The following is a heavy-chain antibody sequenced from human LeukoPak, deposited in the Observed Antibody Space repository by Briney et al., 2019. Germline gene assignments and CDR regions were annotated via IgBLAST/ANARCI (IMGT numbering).Heavy chain of an antibody. CDR2: IWSSEDNK. Sequence: GGSLRLSCAASGFTFSSYWMSWVRQAPGKGLEWVAFIWSSEDNKYYASSVEGRFTISRDNSKNTLFLQMNSLRAEDTAVYYCAGDPPMSGYAFHIWGQGTMVTVSS. CDR1: GFTFSSYW. V-gene: IGHV3-33*08. D-gene: IGHD3-10*01. CDR3: AGDPPMSGYAFHI. J-gene: IGHJ3*02.